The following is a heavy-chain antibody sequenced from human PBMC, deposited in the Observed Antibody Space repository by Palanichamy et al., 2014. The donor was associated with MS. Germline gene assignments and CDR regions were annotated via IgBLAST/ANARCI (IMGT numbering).Heavy chain of an antibody. Sequence: EGQLVESGGGLVQPGGSLRLNCAASGFSVSNYWLTWVRQAPGKRLEWVANIKKDGSETYYVDSVKGRFTISRDNAKNSLFLQMNSLRGEDTAVYYCARGAGWTSDLWGQGTLVTVSA. CDR2: IKKDGSET. CDR3: ARGAGWTSDL. V-gene: IGHV3-7*01. D-gene: IGHD3/OR15-3a*01. CDR1: GFSVSNYW. J-gene: IGHJ5*02.